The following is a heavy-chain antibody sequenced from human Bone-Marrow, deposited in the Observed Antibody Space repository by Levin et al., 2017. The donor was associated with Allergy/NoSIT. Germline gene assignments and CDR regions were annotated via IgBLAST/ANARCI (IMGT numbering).Heavy chain of an antibody. D-gene: IGHD3-22*01. CDR2: IYYSGST. CDR3: ARERGAGSGYQNAFDI. J-gene: IGHJ3*02. V-gene: IGHV4-30-4*01. CDR1: GGSISSGDYY. Sequence: SETLSLTCTVSGGSISSGDYYWSWIRQPPGKGLEWIGYIYYSGSTYYNPSLKSRVTISVDTSKNQFSLKLSSVTAADTAVYYCARERGAGSGYQNAFDIWGQGTMVTVSS.